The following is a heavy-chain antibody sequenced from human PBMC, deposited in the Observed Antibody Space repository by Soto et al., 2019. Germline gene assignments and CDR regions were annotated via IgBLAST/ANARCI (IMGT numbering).Heavy chain of an antibody. CDR1: GGSISSSNW. J-gene: IGHJ6*02. Sequence: QVQLQESGPGLVKPSWILSLTCAVSGGSISSSNWWSWVRQPPGKGLEEIGEIYHSGSTNYNPSLKSRVTISVDKTKNQFSVNLSSVTAADTAVYYWARETVTIFGGYYYGMDVWGQGTTVTVSS. D-gene: IGHD3-3*01. CDR2: IYHSGST. CDR3: ARETVTIFGGYYYGMDV. V-gene: IGHV4-4*02.